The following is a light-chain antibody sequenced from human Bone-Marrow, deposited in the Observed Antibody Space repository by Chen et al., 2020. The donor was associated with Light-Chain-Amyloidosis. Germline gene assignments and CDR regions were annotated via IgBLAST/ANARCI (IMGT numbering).Light chain of an antibody. J-gene: IGLJ1*01. Sequence: SYELTQPPPVSVSPGQTARITCPGDALPKQYAYWYQQKPGQAPVLVIYKDSERPSGIPERFSGSSSGTTVTLTISGVQAEDEADYYCQSTDSSDTSYVFGTGTKVTVL. CDR2: KDS. V-gene: IGLV3-25*02. CDR3: QSTDSSDTSYV. CDR1: ALPKQY.